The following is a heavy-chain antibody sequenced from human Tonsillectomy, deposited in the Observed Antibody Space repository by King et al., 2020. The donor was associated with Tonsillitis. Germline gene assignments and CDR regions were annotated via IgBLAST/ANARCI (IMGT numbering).Heavy chain of an antibody. CDR3: AWAERYYDRSGYYHYFDY. V-gene: IGHV4-61*02. CDR2: ISNSGST. CDR1: GDSISSGSYY. J-gene: IGHJ4*02. D-gene: IGHD3-22*01. Sequence: VQLQESGPGLVKPSQTLSLTCTVSGDSISSGSYYWTWIRQPAGKELEWIGRISNSGSTNYNPSLKSRVTMSVQTSKNQFSLKLSSVTAADTSVYYCAWAERYYDRSGYYHYFDYWGQGTLVTVSS.